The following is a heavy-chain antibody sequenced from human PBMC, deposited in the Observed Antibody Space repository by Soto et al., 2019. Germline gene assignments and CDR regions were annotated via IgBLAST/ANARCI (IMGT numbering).Heavy chain of an antibody. D-gene: IGHD6-19*01. J-gene: IGHJ3*02. CDR3: ARPYSTAWYDAFDI. V-gene: IGHV4-31*03. Sequence: PSETLSLTCTVSGGSISSGGYYWSWIRQHPGKGLEWIGYIYYSGSTYYNPSLKSRVTISVDTSKNQISLKLSSVTAADTAVYYCARPYSTAWYDAFDIWGRGTMVTVSS. CDR1: GGSISSGGYY. CDR2: IYYSGST.